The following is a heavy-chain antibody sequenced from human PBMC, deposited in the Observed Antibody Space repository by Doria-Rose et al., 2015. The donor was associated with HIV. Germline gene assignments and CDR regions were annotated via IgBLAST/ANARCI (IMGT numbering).Heavy chain of an antibody. CDR2: IFSDDER. V-gene: IGHV2-26*01. CDR1: GVSLSSPGMG. J-gene: IGHJ4*02. Sequence: QESGPVLVKPTETLTLTCTVSGVSLSSPGMGVSWIRQPSGKALEWLANIFSDDERSYKTSLKSRLTISRGTSKSQVVLTMTDMDPVDTATYYCARIKSSRWYHKYYFDFWGQGTLVIVSA. D-gene: IGHD6-13*01. CDR3: ARIKSSRWYHKYYFDF.